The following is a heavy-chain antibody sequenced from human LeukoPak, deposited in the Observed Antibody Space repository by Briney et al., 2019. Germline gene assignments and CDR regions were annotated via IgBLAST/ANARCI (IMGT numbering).Heavy chain of an antibody. CDR3: ARVRGCVVVVEPDAFDI. CDR2: ISCSSSYI. CDR1: GFTFSSYS. D-gene: IGHD2-15*01. J-gene: IGHJ3*02. V-gene: IGHV3-21*01. Sequence: GGSLRLSCAASGFTFSSYSRNWVRQAPGKGLEWVSFISCSSSYIYYAGSVRGRFTISRDNAKNSLYLKMNSLRDEDTAVYYWARVRGCVVVVEPDAFDIWGQGTMVTVSS.